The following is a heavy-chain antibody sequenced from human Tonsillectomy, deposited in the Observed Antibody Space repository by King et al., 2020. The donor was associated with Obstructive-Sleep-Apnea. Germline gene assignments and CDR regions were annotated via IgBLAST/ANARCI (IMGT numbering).Heavy chain of an antibody. J-gene: IGHJ4*02. CDR2: IYWDDDK. V-gene: IGHV2-5*02. D-gene: IGHD3-10*01. Sequence: ITLKESGPTLVKPTETLTLTCTFSGFSLSTSGVGVGWIRQPPRKALEWLALIYWDDDKRYSPSLKSILTITKDTSKNQVVLKMTNMHPVDTATYYCAQGEISRSSFAYWGQGPLVTAPS. CDR3: AQGEISRSSFAY. CDR1: GFSLSTSGVG.